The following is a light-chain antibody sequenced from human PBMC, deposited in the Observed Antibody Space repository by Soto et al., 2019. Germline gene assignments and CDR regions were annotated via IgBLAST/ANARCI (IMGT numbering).Light chain of an antibody. CDR3: QSYDSSLSGVV. CDR1: SSDVGGYNY. J-gene: IGLJ2*01. CDR2: EVS. V-gene: IGLV2-14*01. Sequence: QSVLTQPASVSGSPGQSITISCTGTSSDVGGYNYVSWYQQHPGKAPQLMIYEVSNRPSGVSNRFSGSKSGNTASLTISGLQAEDEADYYCQSYDSSLSGVVFGGGTKLTVL.